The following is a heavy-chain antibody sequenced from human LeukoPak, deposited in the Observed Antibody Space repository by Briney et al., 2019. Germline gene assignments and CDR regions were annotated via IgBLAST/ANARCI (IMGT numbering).Heavy chain of an antibody. J-gene: IGHJ4*02. V-gene: IGHV1-8*01. D-gene: IGHD6-13*01. CDR1: GYTCTIYD. CDR2: MNPNSGNT. CDR3: ARGSRGRWSSSWYR. Sequence: ASVKVSCKASGYTCTIYDINWVRQATGQGLEWMGWMNPNSGNTGYAQKFQGRVTMTRNTSISTAYMELSSLRSEDTAVYYCARGSRGRWSSSWYRWGQGTLVTVSS.